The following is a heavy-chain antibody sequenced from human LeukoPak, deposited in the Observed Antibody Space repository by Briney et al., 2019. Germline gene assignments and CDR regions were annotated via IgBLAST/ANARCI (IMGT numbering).Heavy chain of an antibody. J-gene: IGHJ5*02. V-gene: IGHV4-39*07. CDR3: AGGSFAGAAGILGFDP. CDR2: IYYTGST. D-gene: IGHD6-13*01. Sequence: SETLSLTCTVSGGSINSNNDHWGWIRQPPNKGLEWIGSIYYTGSTYYNPSLKSRVTISVDTSKNQFSLKLSSVTAADTAVYYCAGGSFAGAAGILGFDPWGQGTLVTVSS. CDR1: GGSINSNNDH.